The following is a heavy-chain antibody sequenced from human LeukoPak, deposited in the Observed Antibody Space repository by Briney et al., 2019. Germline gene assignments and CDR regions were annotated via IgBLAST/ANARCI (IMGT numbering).Heavy chain of an antibody. V-gene: IGHV3-30-3*01. CDR3: ARDSRYFDWLSPQINYYYGMDG. D-gene: IGHD3-9*01. CDR1: GFTFSSYA. J-gene: IGHJ6*02. Sequence: PGGSLRLSCAASGFTFSSYAMHWVRQAPGKGLEWVAVISYDGSNKYYADSVKGRFTISRDNSKNTLYLQMNSLRAEHTSVYYCARDSRYFDWLSPQINYYYGMDGGGQGPTVTVS. CDR2: ISYDGSNK.